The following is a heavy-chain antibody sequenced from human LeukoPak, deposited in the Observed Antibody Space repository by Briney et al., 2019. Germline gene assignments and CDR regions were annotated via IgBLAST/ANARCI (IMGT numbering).Heavy chain of an antibody. CDR3: ATGKKYQLLSTTGYYGMDV. Sequence: SGGSLRLSCAASGFTFSSYSMNWVRQAPGKGLEWVSSISSSSSYIYYADSVKGRFTISRDNAKNSLYLQMNSLRAEDTAVYYCATGKKYQLLSTTGYYGMDVWGQGTTVTVSS. CDR1: GFTFSSYS. D-gene: IGHD2-2*01. V-gene: IGHV3-21*01. CDR2: ISSSSSYI. J-gene: IGHJ6*02.